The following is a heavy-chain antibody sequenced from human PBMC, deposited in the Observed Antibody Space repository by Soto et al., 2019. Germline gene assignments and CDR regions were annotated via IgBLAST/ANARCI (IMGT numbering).Heavy chain of an antibody. D-gene: IGHD3-10*01. CDR3: ARLNYGSGSYLDY. CDR2: IYYSGST. CDR1: GGSISSSSYY. J-gene: IGHJ4*02. V-gene: IGHV4-39*01. Sequence: SETLSLTCTVSGGSISSSSYYWGWIRQPPGKGLEWIGSIYYSGSTYYNPSLKSRVTISVDTSKNQFSLKLSSVTAADTAVYYCARLNYGSGSYLDYWGQGTLVTVSS.